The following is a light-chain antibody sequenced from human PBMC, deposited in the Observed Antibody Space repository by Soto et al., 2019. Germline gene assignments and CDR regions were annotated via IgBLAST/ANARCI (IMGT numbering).Light chain of an antibody. CDR3: QQRSNWPPLWT. J-gene: IGKJ1*01. CDR2: DAS. CDR1: QSVSSY. Sequence: EIVLTQSPATLSLSPGERATLSCRASQSVSSYLAWYQQKPGQAPRLLIYDASNRATGIPARFSGSGSGTDFTLTISSLEPEDFAVYYCQQRSNWPPLWTFGKGTKVEIK. V-gene: IGKV3-11*01.